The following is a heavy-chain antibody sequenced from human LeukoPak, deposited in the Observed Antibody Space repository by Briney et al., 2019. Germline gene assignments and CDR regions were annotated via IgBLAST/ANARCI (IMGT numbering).Heavy chain of an antibody. CDR1: GFTFSSYG. D-gene: IGHD3-22*01. J-gene: IGHJ4*02. Sequence: GSLRLSCAASGFTFSSYGMHWVRQAPGKGLEWVAVISYDGSNKYYADSVKGRFTISRDNSKNTLYLQMNSLRAEDTAVYYCAKAHYYDSSVDYWGQGTLVTVSS. V-gene: IGHV3-30*18. CDR3: AKAHYYDSSVDY. CDR2: ISYDGSNK.